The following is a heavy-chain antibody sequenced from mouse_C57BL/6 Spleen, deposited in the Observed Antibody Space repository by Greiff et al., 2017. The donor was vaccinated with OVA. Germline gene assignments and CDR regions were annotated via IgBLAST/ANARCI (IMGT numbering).Heavy chain of an antibody. V-gene: IGHV1-82*01. CDR1: GYAFSSSW. Sequence: QVQLQQSGPELVKPGASVKISCKASGYAFSSSWMNWVKQRPGKGLEWIGRIYPGDGDTNYNGKFKGKATLTADKSSSTAYMQLSSLTSEDSAVYFCASEWMDYWGQGTSVTVSS. CDR3: ASEWMDY. D-gene: IGHD1-3*01. J-gene: IGHJ4*01. CDR2: IYPGDGDT.